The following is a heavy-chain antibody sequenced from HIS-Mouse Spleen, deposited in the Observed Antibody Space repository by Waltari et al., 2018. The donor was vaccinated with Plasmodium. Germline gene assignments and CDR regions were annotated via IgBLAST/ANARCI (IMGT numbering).Heavy chain of an antibody. V-gene: IGHV3-9*01. Sequence: EVQLVESGGGLVQPGRSLRLSCAASGFTFAAYAMHWVRQAPGKGLGLVSGISWNSGSIGYADSVKGRFTISRDNAKNSLYLQMNSLRAEDTALYYCAKDFCSGGSCLGLFDYWGQGTLVTVSS. D-gene: IGHD2-15*01. CDR2: ISWNSGSI. CDR3: AKDFCSGGSCLGLFDY. J-gene: IGHJ4*02. CDR1: GFTFAAYA.